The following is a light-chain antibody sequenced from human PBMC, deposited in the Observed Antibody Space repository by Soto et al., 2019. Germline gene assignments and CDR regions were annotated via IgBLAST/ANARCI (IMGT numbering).Light chain of an antibody. J-gene: IGKJ5*01. CDR2: GAS. V-gene: IGKV3-20*01. CDR3: QQYGSSPPIT. CDR1: QSVNSSY. Sequence: EIVMTQSPGPLFLSPWEPAPVGSGGSQSVNSSYLAWYRLKPGQAPRLLISGASKRANGIPDRFSGSGSGTDFTLTISRLEPEDFAVYYCQQYGSSPPITVGQGTQLEIK.